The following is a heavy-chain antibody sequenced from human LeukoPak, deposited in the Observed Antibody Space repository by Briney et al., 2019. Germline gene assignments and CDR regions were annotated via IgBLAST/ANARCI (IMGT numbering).Heavy chain of an antibody. Sequence: GGSLRLSCAASGFTVSSNYMSWVRQAPGKGLEWVSVIYSGGSTYYADSVKGRFTISRDNSKNTLYLQMNSLRAEDTAVYYCARVAAYCSSSSCYLYAFDIWGQGTMVTVSS. CDR3: ARVAAYCSSSSCYLYAFDI. J-gene: IGHJ3*02. CDR2: IYSGGST. V-gene: IGHV3-53*01. CDR1: GFTVSSNY. D-gene: IGHD2-15*01.